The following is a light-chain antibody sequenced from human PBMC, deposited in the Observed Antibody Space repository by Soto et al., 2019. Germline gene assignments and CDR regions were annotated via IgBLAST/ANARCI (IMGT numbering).Light chain of an antibody. V-gene: IGLV2-23*02. J-gene: IGLJ1*01. CDR1: SSDVGSYNL. CDR3: YSYANSTTSLYI. Sequence: QLVLTQPASVSGSPGQSITISCTGTSSDVGSYNLVSWYQQHPGKAPKLLIYEVIKRPSGVSNRFSGSKSGNTASLTISGLQAEDEADYYCYSYANSTTSLYIFAPGTKLTVL. CDR2: EVI.